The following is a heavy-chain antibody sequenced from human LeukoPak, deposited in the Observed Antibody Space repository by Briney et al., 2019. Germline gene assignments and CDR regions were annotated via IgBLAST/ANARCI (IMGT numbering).Heavy chain of an antibody. J-gene: IGHJ4*02. CDR3: ARAWQDIVVVPAAIGY. CDR2: ISSSSSYI. Sequence: GGSLRLSCAASGFTFSSYSMNWVHQAPGKGLEWVSSISSSSSYIYYADSVKGRFTISRDNAKNSLYLQMNSLRAEDTAVYYCARAWQDIVVVPAAIGYWGQGTLVTVSS. D-gene: IGHD2-2*01. V-gene: IGHV3-21*01. CDR1: GFTFSSYS.